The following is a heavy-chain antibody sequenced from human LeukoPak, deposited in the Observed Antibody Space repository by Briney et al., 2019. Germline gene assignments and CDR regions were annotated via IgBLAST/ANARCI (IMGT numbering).Heavy chain of an antibody. Sequence: SETLSLTCTVSGGSISSSSYYWGWIRQPPGKGLEWIGSIYYSGSTYYNPSLKSRVTISVDTSKNQFSLKLSSVTAADTAVYYCASGYSGYDIGGFDYWGQGTLVTVSS. CDR1: GGSISSSSYY. V-gene: IGHV4-39*07. CDR2: IYYSGST. D-gene: IGHD5-12*01. J-gene: IGHJ4*02. CDR3: ASGYSGYDIGGFDY.